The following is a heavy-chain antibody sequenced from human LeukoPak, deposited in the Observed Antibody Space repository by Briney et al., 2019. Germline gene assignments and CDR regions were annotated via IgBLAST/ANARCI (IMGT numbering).Heavy chain of an antibody. CDR3: ATGAGCGY. Sequence: GGSLRLSCAASGFTFSSYWMTWVRQAPGKGLEWVANIKQDGSERNYVHSVKGRFTISRDNAKNSLYLQMNTLRDEDTAVYYCATGAGCGYWGQGTLVTVSS. V-gene: IGHV3-7*03. CDR1: GFTFSSYW. J-gene: IGHJ4*02. D-gene: IGHD6-19*01. CDR2: IKQDGSER.